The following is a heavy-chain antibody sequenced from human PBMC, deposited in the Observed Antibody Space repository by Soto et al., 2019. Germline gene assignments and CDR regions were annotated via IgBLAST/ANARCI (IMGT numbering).Heavy chain of an antibody. Sequence: QVQLQESGPGLVKPSQTLSLTCTVSGGSINSGGYCWSWIRQHPGKGLDWIGCISYGGSTSYNPSLKPRVTISVDTSQNQFSLKLTSVTAAHTAVYYCSRGILVCGQGALIPVSS. CDR2: ISYGGST. D-gene: IGHD5-18*01. V-gene: IGHV4-31*03. CDR1: GGSINSGGYC. CDR3: SRGILV. J-gene: IGHJ4*02.